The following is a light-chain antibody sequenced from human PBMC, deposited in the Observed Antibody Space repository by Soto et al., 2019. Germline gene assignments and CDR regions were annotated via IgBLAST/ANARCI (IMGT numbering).Light chain of an antibody. CDR3: QSYGSSLSVV. CDR2: GNS. Sequence: QSVLTQPPSVPGAPGQRVTISCTGSSSNIGAGYDVHWYQQLPGTAHKLLIYGNSNRPSGVPDRFSGSKSGTSASLAITGLQDEDEADYYCQSYGSSLSVVFGGGTKLTVL. V-gene: IGLV1-40*01. J-gene: IGLJ2*01. CDR1: SSNIGAGYD.